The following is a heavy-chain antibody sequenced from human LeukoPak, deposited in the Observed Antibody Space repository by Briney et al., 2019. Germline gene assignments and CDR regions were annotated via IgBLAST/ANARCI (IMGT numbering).Heavy chain of an antibody. CDR1: GYRFSSYW. CDR3: AKLDSSGYYFDY. CDR2: IYPGHSDT. Sequence: GESLKISCKGSGYRFSSYWIGWVRQLPGKGLEWMGIIYPGHSDTRYSPSFQGQVTISADKSISTTYLQWSSLKASDSAMYYCAKLDSSGYYFDYWGQGTLVTVSS. D-gene: IGHD3-22*01. J-gene: IGHJ4*02. V-gene: IGHV5-51*01.